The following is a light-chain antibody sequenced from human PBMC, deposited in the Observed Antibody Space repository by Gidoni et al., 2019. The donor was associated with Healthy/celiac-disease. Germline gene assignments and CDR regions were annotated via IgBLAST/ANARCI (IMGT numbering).Light chain of an antibody. Sequence: DIVMTQSPLSLLVTSGEPASISCRSSQSLLHSNGYNYLDWYLQKPGQSPQLLIYLGSNRASGVPDRFSGSGSGTDFTLKISRVEAEDVGVYYCMQALQTPRTFGGXTKVEIK. CDR1: QSLLHSNGYNY. CDR2: LGS. V-gene: IGKV2-28*01. J-gene: IGKJ4*01. CDR3: MQALQTPRT.